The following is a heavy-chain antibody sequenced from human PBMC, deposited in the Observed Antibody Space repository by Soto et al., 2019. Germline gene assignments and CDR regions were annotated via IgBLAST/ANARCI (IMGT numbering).Heavy chain of an antibody. V-gene: IGHV3-33*01. CDR2: IWYDGSNK. Sequence: QVQLVESGGGVVQPGRSLRLSCAASGFTFSSYGMHWVRQAPGKGLEWVAVIWYDGSNKYYADSVKGRFTIYRDNSKNTLYLQMNSLRAEDTAVYYCARNSWVGATNEYYFDYWGQGTLVTVSS. J-gene: IGHJ4*02. CDR3: ARNSWVGATNEYYFDY. CDR1: GFTFSSYG. D-gene: IGHD1-26*01.